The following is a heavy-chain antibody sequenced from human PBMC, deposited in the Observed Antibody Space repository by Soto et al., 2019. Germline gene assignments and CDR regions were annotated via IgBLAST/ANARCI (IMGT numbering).Heavy chain of an antibody. Sequence: QVQLVESGGGVVQPGRSLRLSCAASGFTFSTYGMHWVRQAPGKGLEWVAVIWYDGSKKFYAGSVKGRFTISRENSKNHLYLQMNILKAEDTDVYYCAGGPAWGLTGFDYWGQGTLVTVSS. CDR3: AGGPAWGLTGFDY. V-gene: IGHV3-33*01. J-gene: IGHJ4*02. CDR2: IWYDGSKK. CDR1: GFTFSTYG. D-gene: IGHD3-9*01.